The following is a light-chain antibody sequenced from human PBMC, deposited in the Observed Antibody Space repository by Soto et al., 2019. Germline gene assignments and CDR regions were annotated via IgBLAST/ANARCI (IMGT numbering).Light chain of an antibody. CDR1: QSVRRY. CDR3: QQRSSWPRT. J-gene: IGKJ5*01. Sequence: EIVLTQSPATLSLSPGERATLSCRASQSVRRYFAWFQQKPGQAPRLLISDASNRAAGIPARFSGSGSGTDFTLTISSLEPEDFAVYYCQQRSSWPRTFGQGTRLEIK. CDR2: DAS. V-gene: IGKV3-11*01.